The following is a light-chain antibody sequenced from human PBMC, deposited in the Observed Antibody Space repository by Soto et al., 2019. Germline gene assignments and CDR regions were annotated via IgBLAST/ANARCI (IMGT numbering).Light chain of an antibody. V-gene: IGLV1-40*01. CDR1: SSNIGAGYD. Sequence: QSVLTQPPSVSGAPGQRVTISCTGSSSNIGAGYDVHWYQQRPGTAPKLLIFGNSIRPSGVPDRFSGSKSGTSASLAITGLQAEDEADYYCQSYDSSLSGYVFGTGTKLTVL. CDR3: QSYDSSLSGYV. CDR2: GNS. J-gene: IGLJ1*01.